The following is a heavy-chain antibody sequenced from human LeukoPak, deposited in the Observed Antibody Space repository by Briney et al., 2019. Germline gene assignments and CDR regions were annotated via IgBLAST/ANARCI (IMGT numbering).Heavy chain of an antibody. Sequence: GGSLRLSCAASGFTFSSYAMHWVRQAPGKGLEWVAVISYDGSNKYYAGSVKGRFTISRDNSKNTLYLQMNSLRAEDTAVYYCARDPGGESSGPFFDFWGQGTLVTASS. CDR2: ISYDGSNK. J-gene: IGHJ4*02. CDR1: GFTFSSYA. V-gene: IGHV3-30-3*01. D-gene: IGHD3-22*01. CDR3: ARDPGGESSGPFFDF.